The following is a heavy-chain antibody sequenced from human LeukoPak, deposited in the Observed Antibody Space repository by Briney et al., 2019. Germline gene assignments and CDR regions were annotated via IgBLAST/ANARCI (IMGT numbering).Heavy chain of an antibody. CDR3: AREFLSSSVLDWFDP. CDR1: GFTFRDYD. J-gene: IGHJ5*02. Sequence: GGSLRRYCAASGFTFRDYDMSWIRQAPGKGLEWISSHIKSSGMTTFYADSVKGRFTISRDEAKNLLYLQMDSLKVEDTAVYYCAREFLSSSVLDWFDPWGQGTLVTVSS. D-gene: IGHD6-6*01. CDR2: IKSSGMTT. V-gene: IGHV3-11*04.